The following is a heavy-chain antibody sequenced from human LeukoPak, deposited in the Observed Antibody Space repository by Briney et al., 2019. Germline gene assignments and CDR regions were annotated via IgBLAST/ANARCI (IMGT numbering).Heavy chain of an antibody. J-gene: IGHJ6*02. Sequence: ASETLSLTCTVSGGSISSYYWSWIRQPAGKGLEWIGYIYYSGSTNYNPSLKSRVTISVDTSKNQFSLKLSSVTAADTAVYYCARAQHYDILTGYYTADYYYGMDVWGQGTTVTVSS. CDR1: GGSISSYY. D-gene: IGHD3-9*01. V-gene: IGHV4-59*08. CDR3: ARAQHYDILTGYYTADYYYGMDV. CDR2: IYYSGST.